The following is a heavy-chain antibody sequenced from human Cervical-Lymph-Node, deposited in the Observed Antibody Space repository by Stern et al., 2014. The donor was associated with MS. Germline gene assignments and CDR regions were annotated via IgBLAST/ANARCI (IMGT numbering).Heavy chain of an antibody. J-gene: IGHJ4*02. CDR3: ATGPAKIDYYFDY. CDR1: GYTLTELS. V-gene: IGHV1-24*01. CDR2: FDPEDGES. Sequence: VQLVESGAEVKKPGASVKVSCKVSGYTLTELSMNWVRQAPGKGLEWMGGFDPEDGESIYAQKFQGRVTMTEDTSTDTAYMELSSLRSEDTAVYDCATGPAKIDYYFDYWGQGTLVTVSS. D-gene: IGHD4/OR15-4a*01.